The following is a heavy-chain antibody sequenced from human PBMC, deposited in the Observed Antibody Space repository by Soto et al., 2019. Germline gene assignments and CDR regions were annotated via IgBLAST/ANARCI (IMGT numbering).Heavy chain of an antibody. CDR1: GGSISSYY. CDR3: ARHKHFDPYNWFDP. D-gene: IGHD3-3*02. CDR2: IYYSGST. J-gene: IGHJ5*02. V-gene: IGHV4-59*08. Sequence: SETLSLTCTVSGGSISSYYWSWIRQPPGKGLEWIGYIYYSGSTNYNPSLKSRVTISVDTSKNQFSLKLSSVTAADTAVYYCARHKHFDPYNWFDPWGQGTLVTVSS.